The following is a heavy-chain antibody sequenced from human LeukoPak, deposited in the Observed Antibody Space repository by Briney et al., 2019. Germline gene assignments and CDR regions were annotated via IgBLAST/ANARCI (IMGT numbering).Heavy chain of an antibody. CDR3: AKEVEPLWSGYTWFDP. Sequence: GGSLRLSCVLSDFRFSSYAMSWVRQAPGRGLEWVSGIGGSGISTFYADSVKGRFSISRDNPKNTVFLQMDSLRVEDTAVYHCAKEVEPLWSGYTWFDPWGQGTLVTVSS. D-gene: IGHD3-3*01. V-gene: IGHV3-23*01. J-gene: IGHJ5*02. CDR1: DFRFSSYA. CDR2: IGGSGIST.